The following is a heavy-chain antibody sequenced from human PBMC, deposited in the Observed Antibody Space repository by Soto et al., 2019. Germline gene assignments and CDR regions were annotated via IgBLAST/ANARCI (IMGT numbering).Heavy chain of an antibody. CDR3: ARHTGQLSPFDT. D-gene: IGHD2-2*01. Sequence: SETLSLTCSLSGDFIISSGYYWDWIRQPPGKGLEWIGYIYYSGTTSYNPSLKSRITISVDSSKIHFSLKLTSVTAADTAVYYCARHTGQLSPFDTWGMGTLVT. J-gene: IGHJ5*02. V-gene: IGHV4-39*01. CDR1: GDFIISSGYY. CDR2: IYYSGTT.